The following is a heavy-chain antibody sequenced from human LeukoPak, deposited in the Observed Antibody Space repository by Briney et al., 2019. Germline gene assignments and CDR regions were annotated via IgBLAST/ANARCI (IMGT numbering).Heavy chain of an antibody. D-gene: IGHD6-19*01. CDR1: GFTFTNAW. J-gene: IGHJ3*02. V-gene: IGHV3-48*01. CDR2: TTSTGTTI. Sequence: GGSLRLSCSASGFTFTNAWMSWVRQAPGKGLQWVSYTTSTGTTIHYADSVKGRFTISRDNANNSLFLQMNSLRAEDTAVYYCARIYSSGRGNDALDIWGQGTMVSVSS. CDR3: ARIYSSGRGNDALDI.